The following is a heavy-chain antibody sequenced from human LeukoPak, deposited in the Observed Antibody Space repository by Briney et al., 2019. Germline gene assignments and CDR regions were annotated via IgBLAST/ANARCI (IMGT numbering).Heavy chain of an antibody. J-gene: IGHJ3*02. CDR2: IYDSGDT. CDR3: ARHGRPGYGGYENAFDI. D-gene: IGHD5-12*01. CDR1: GGSISSSSSY. Sequence: SETLSLTCTVSGGSISSSSSYWDWIRQPPGQGLEWIGHIYDSGDTYYTPSLKSRVTMFVDTSKNQFSLKLSSVTAADTAVYYCARHGRPGYGGYENAFDIWGQGTMVTVSS. V-gene: IGHV4-39*01.